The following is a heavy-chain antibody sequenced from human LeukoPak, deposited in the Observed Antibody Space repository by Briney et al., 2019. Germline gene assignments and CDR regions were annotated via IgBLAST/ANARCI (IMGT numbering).Heavy chain of an antibody. Sequence: SVKVSCKASGGTFSSYAISWVRQAPGQGLEWMAGIIPIFGTANYAQKFQGRVTITADESTSTAYMELSSLRSEDTAVYYCARAGLDWLLWNYFDYWGQGTLVTVSS. CDR3: ARAGLDWLLWNYFDY. CDR2: IIPIFGTA. D-gene: IGHD3-9*01. CDR1: GGTFSSYA. J-gene: IGHJ4*02. V-gene: IGHV1-69*13.